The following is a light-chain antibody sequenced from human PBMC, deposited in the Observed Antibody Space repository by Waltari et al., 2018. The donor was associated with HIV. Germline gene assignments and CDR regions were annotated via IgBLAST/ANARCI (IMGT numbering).Light chain of an antibody. V-gene: IGKV1-27*01. Sequence: DIQMSHAPSFLSASVGVRVTITCRASRDISNDLAWYQQKSGEVPKLLIYGASTLRSGVSSRFLGSASVTEFTLTINGLQPEDVASYYCQNYDSAPVAFGQGTRLEI. J-gene: IGKJ5*01. CDR3: QNYDSAPVA. CDR1: RDISND. CDR2: GAS.